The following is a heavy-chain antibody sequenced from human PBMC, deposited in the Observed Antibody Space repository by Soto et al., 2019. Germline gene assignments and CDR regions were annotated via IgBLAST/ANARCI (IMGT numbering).Heavy chain of an antibody. D-gene: IGHD3-10*01. CDR2: MNPNSGNT. Sequence: ASVKVSCKASGYTFTSYDINWVRQATGQGLEWMGWMNPNSGNTGYAQKFQGRVTMTRNTSISTAYMELRSLRSEDTAVYYCARARTSLLWFGELLSWSGPRRQGTLVTVSP. CDR3: ARARTSLLWFGELLSWSGP. J-gene: IGHJ5*02. V-gene: IGHV1-8*01. CDR1: GYTFTSYD.